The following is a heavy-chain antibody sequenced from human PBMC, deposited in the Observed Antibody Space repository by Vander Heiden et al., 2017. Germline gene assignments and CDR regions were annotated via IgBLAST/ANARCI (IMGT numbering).Heavy chain of an antibody. CDR1: GFTFSSYS. J-gene: IGHJ4*02. D-gene: IGHD5-12*01. V-gene: IGHV3-48*02. Sequence: EVQLVEPGGGLVQPGGSLRPSSGASGFTFSSYSMNWVRQAPGKGLEWVSYISRSSSTINYADSVKGRFTISRENAKDSLYLKMNSLREEDTAVYYCARGGWLRSFDYGGQGTLVTVSS. CDR2: ISRSSSTI. CDR3: ARGGWLRSFDY.